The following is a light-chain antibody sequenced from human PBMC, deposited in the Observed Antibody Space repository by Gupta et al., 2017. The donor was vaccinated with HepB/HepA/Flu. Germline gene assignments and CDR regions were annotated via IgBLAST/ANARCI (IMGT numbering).Light chain of an antibody. CDR2: EVS. CDR1: SSDVGTYNL. Sequence: QSALTTPASVPCSPGQSITISCTGTSSDVGTYNLVSWYQQYPGEAPTLMIYEVSKRPSGVSNRFSGSKSGNTASLTISGLQAEDEADYYCCSYADSAAWVFGGGTKLTVL. CDR3: CSYADSAAWV. J-gene: IGLJ3*02. V-gene: IGLV2-23*02.